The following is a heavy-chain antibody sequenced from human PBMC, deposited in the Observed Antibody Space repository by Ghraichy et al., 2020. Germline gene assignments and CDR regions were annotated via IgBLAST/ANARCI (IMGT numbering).Heavy chain of an antibody. J-gene: IGHJ6*02. CDR1: GYTFTGYY. CDR3: ARGCVLVTARNGEGGYYGMDV. D-gene: IGHD2-21*02. CDR2: INPNSGGT. Sequence: ASVKVSCKASGYTFTGYYMHWVRPAPGQGLEWMGWINPNSGGTNYAQKFQGWVTMTRDTSISTAYMELSRLRSDDTAVYYCARGCVLVTARNGEGGYYGMDVWGPGTTVTVSS. V-gene: IGHV1-2*04.